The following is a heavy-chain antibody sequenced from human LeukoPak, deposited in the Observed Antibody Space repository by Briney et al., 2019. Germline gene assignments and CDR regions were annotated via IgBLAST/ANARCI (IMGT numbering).Heavy chain of an antibody. D-gene: IGHD5-18*01. CDR1: GGTFSSYA. V-gene: IGHV1-69*13. CDR3: ARGYSYGYYFDY. Sequence: ASVKVSCKASGGTFSSYAISWVRQAPGQGLEWMGGIIPIFGTANYAQKFQGRVTITADEFTSTAYMELSSLRSEDTAVYYCARGYSYGYYFDYWGQGTLVTVSS. J-gene: IGHJ4*02. CDR2: IIPIFGTA.